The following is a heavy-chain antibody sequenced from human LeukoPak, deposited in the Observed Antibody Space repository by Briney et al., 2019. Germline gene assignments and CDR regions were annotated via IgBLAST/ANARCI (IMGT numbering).Heavy chain of an antibody. CDR1: GGSFSGYY. CDR2: IYYSGST. J-gene: IGHJ4*02. D-gene: IGHD6-19*01. Sequence: SETLSLTCAVYGGSFSGYYYSWIRQPPGKGLEWIGYIYYSGSTNYNPSLKSRVTLSVDTSKNQFSLKLSSVTAADTAVYYCARLDSSGWGYFDYWGQGTLVTVSS. CDR3: ARLDSSGWGYFDY. V-gene: IGHV4-59*01.